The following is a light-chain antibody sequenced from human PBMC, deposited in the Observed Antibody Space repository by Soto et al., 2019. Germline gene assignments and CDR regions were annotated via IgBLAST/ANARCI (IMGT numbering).Light chain of an antibody. CDR2: DAS. V-gene: IGKV1-33*01. CDR3: QQYVNALT. CDR1: QDISNH. Sequence: DIPMTQSPSSLSASAGDRVTITCQASQDISNHLNWYQQKAGKAPKLLINDASNLETGVPSRFSGSGSGTDFTLTISSLQPEDIATYYCQQYVNALTCGGGTKVEIK. J-gene: IGKJ4*01.